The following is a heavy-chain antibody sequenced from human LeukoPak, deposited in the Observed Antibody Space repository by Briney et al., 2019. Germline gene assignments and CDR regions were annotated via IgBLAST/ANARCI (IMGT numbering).Heavy chain of an antibody. CDR3: ARGHSSGWYPNWYFDL. Sequence: ASVKVSCKASGYTFTSYGISWVRQAPGQGLEWMGWISAYNGNTNYAQKLQGRVTMTTDTSTSTAYMELRSLRSDDTAVYYCARGHSSGWYPNWYFDLWGRGTLVTVSS. D-gene: IGHD6-19*01. CDR2: ISAYNGNT. V-gene: IGHV1-18*01. J-gene: IGHJ2*01. CDR1: GYTFTSYG.